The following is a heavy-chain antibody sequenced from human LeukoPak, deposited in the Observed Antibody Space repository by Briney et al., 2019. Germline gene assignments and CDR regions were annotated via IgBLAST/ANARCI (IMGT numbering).Heavy chain of an antibody. J-gene: IGHJ6*04. Sequence: GGSLRLSCAASGFTFGSYDMSWVRQAPGKGLEWVSTISDSGGSTYYADSVKGRFTISRDNAKNSLYLQMNSLRAEDTAVYYCAELGITMIGGVWGKGTTVTISS. V-gene: IGHV3-23*01. CDR2: ISDSGGST. CDR3: AELGITMIGGV. D-gene: IGHD3-10*02. CDR1: GFTFGSYD.